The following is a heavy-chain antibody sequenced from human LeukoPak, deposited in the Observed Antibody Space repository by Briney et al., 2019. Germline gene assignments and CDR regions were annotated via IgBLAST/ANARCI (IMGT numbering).Heavy chain of an antibody. CDR1: GSTFSSYG. J-gene: IGHJ4*02. CDR2: IWYDGSNK. CDR3: ARMTRHYYGSGSYPDY. V-gene: IGHV3-33*01. Sequence: PGGTLRLSCAASGSTFSSYGMHWVRQAPGKGLEWVAVIWYDGSNKYYADSVKGRFTISRDNSKNTLYLQMNSLRAEDTAVYYCARMTRHYYGSGSYPDYWGQGTLVTVSS. D-gene: IGHD3-10*01.